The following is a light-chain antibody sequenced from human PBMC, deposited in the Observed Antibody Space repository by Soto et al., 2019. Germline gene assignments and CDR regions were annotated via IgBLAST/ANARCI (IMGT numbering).Light chain of an antibody. Sequence: IVLTQSPGTLSLSPGERATLSCRASQSVRYSYLAWYQQKPGQSPRLLIFGSSSMATGIPDRFSGSESGTPFTLTISRVEPEDFAVYYCHQYGNSPFTFGPGTKVDIK. CDR2: GSS. J-gene: IGKJ3*01. CDR1: QSVRYSY. V-gene: IGKV3-20*01. CDR3: HQYGNSPFT.